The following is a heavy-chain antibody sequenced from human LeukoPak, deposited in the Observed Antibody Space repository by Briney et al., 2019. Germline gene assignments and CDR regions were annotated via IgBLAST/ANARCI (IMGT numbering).Heavy chain of an antibody. D-gene: IGHD2-21*02. Sequence: PSETLSLTCAVYGGSFSGYYWSWIRQPPGKGLEWIGEINHSGSTNYNPSLKSRVTISVDTSKNQFSLKLSSVTAADTAVYYCASVVTAHDAFDIWGQGTMVTVSS. J-gene: IGHJ3*02. CDR2: INHSGST. V-gene: IGHV4-34*01. CDR3: ASVVTAHDAFDI. CDR1: GGSFSGYY.